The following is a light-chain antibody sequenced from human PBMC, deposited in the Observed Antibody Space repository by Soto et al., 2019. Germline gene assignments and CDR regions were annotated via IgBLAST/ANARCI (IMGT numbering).Light chain of an antibody. CDR1: QSISRY. J-gene: IGKJ1*01. Sequence: DIQMTQSPSSLSASVGDRITITCRASQSISRYLNWYQHKPGKAPKLLINAASSLERGVPSRFSGGGSGTDFTLNISSLQPDDFATYYCQQNYRATTWTFGQGTKVDIK. CDR2: AAS. V-gene: IGKV1-39*01. CDR3: QQNYRATTWT.